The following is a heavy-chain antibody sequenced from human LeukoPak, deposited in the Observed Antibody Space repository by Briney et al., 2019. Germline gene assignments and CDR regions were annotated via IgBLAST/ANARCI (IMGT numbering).Heavy chain of an antibody. CDR3: ARDLSSTSSSYYYYMDV. D-gene: IGHD2-2*01. CDR2: INHSGST. J-gene: IGHJ6*03. Sequence: SETLSLTCAVYGGSFSGYYWSWIRQPPGKGLEWIGEINHSGSTNYNPSLKSRVTISVDTSKNQFSLKLSSVTAADTAVYYCARDLSSTSSSYYYYMDVWGKGTTVTVSS. CDR1: GGSFSGYY. V-gene: IGHV4-34*01.